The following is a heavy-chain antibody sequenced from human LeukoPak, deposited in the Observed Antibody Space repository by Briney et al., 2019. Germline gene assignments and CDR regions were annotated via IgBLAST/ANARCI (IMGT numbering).Heavy chain of an antibody. CDR1: GYSISSGYY. CDR3: VRLFGSDGKNCFDA. Sequence: PSETLSLTCAISGYSISSGYYWGWIRQPPGKGLEWIGSIYRSGGTNYNPSLRSRVTISVDTSKNQLSLNLSSVTAADTAVYYCVRLFGSDGKNCFDAWGQGTLVTVSS. V-gene: IGHV4-38-2*01. J-gene: IGHJ5*02. CDR2: IYRSGGT. D-gene: IGHD3-16*01.